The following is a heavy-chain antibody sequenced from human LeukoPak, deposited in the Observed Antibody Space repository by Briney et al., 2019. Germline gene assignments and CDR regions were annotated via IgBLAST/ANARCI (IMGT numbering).Heavy chain of an antibody. D-gene: IGHD3-22*01. CDR2: INPSGGST. Sequence: GASVKVSCKASGYTLTRYYMHWVRQAPGQGLEWMGIINPSGGSTSYAQKFQGRVTMTRDTSTSTVYMELSSLRSEDTAVYYCARDKDYYDSSGYYYIDYWGQGTLVTVSS. CDR3: ARDKDYYDSSGYYYIDY. J-gene: IGHJ4*02. V-gene: IGHV1-46*01. CDR1: GYTLTRYY.